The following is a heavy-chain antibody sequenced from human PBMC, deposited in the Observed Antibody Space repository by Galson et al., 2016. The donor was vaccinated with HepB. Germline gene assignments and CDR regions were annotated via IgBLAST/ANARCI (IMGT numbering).Heavy chain of an antibody. J-gene: IGHJ3*02. CDR3: ARGTFCSGDSCYSPAFDM. Sequence: SLRLSCAASGFTFNRNNMKWVRQAPGKGLEWVSFVTSVVSYIFYADSLRGRFTISRDNSKNTLYLQMNTLRAEDTAVYYCARGTFCSGDSCYSPAFDMWGQGTMVTVSS. D-gene: IGHD2-15*01. V-gene: IGHV3-21*01. CDR1: GFTFNRNN. CDR2: VTSVVSYI.